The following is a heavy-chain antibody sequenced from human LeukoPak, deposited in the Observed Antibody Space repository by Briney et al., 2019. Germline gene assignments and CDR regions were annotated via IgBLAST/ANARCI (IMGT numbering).Heavy chain of an antibody. V-gene: IGHV3-23*01. Sequence: GGSLRLSCAASGFTFSSYAMSWVRQAPGKGLEWVSAISGSGGSTYYADSVKGRFTISRDNSKNTLYLQMNSLRAEDTAVYYCAKGWGAAHGGLMNYWGQGTLVTVSS. D-gene: IGHD1-26*01. J-gene: IGHJ4*02. CDR1: GFTFSSYA. CDR2: ISGSGGST. CDR3: AKGWGAAHGGLMNY.